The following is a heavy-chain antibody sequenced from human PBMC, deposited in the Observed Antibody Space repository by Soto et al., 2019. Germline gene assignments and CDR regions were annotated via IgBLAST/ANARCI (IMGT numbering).Heavy chain of an antibody. CDR2: ISYDGSNK. V-gene: IGHV3-30-3*01. Sequence: PGGSLRLSCAASGFTFSSYAMHWVRQAPGKGLEWVAVISYDGSNKYYADSVKGRFTISRDNSKNTLYLQMNSLRAEDTAVYYCARDRSITMIVEPPGYWGQGTLVTVS. J-gene: IGHJ4*02. D-gene: IGHD3-22*01. CDR3: ARDRSITMIVEPPGY. CDR1: GFTFSSYA.